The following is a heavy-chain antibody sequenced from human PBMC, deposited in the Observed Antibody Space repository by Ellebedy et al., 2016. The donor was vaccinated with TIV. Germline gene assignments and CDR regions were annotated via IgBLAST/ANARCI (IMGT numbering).Heavy chain of an antibody. D-gene: IGHD4-17*01. CDR2: IGSRINKI. J-gene: IGHJ3*01. V-gene: IGHV3-48*02. CDR3: ARGGGERLRYAFDL. Sequence: GESLKTSCAASDFTFSTYSMNWVRRAPGKGLEWVAYIGSRINKIYYADSVKGRFTISRDNAKNSLYLQMNSLRDEDTAVYYCARGGGERLRYAFDLWGQGTMVTVSS. CDR1: DFTFSTYS.